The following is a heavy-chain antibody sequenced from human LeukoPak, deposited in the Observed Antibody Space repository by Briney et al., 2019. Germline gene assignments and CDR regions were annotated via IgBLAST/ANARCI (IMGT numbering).Heavy chain of an antibody. CDR3: ARRPGLGNNYYGMDV. Sequence: GESLKISCKGSGYTFGSYWIAWVRQMPGKGLEWMGIIYPADSDTRYSPSFQGQVSISAGTSISTAYLQWSSLKASDTAMYFCARRPGLGNNYYGMDVWGQGTSVTVSS. CDR2: IYPADSDT. CDR1: GYTFGSYW. D-gene: IGHD1-14*01. V-gene: IGHV5-51*01. J-gene: IGHJ6*02.